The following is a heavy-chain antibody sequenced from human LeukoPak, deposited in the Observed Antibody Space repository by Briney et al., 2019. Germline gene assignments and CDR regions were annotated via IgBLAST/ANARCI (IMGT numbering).Heavy chain of an antibody. CDR2: IIPIFGTA. V-gene: IGHV1-69*05. Sequence: RSSVKVSCKASGGTFSSYAISWVRQAPGQGLEWMGRIIPIFGTANYAQKFQGRVTITTDESTSTAYMELSSLRSEDTAVYYCARGPLIEGNPDFGYWGQGTLVTVSS. D-gene: IGHD4-23*01. J-gene: IGHJ4*02. CDR1: GGTFSSYA. CDR3: ARGPLIEGNPDFGY.